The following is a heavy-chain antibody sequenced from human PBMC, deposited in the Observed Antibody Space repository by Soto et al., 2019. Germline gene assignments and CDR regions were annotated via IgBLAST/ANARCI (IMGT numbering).Heavy chain of an antibody. CDR2: MNPNSGDT. V-gene: IGHV1-8*01. CDR1: GNTFTNYD. D-gene: IGHD4-17*01. CDR3: ARTLYGDNIDY. Sequence: ASVKVSCKASGNTFTNYDINWVRQATGQGLEYLGWMNPNSGDTAYVQKFQGRVTMAWDTSITTAYMELRSLRSEDTAVYYCARTLYGDNIDYRGQGTLVTVSS. J-gene: IGHJ4*02.